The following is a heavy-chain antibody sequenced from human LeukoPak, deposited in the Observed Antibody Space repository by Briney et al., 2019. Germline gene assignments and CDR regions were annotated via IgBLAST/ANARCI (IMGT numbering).Heavy chain of an antibody. CDR2: IYYSGST. J-gene: IGHJ5*02. Sequence: SETLSLTCTVSGGSINNFYWTWIRQPPGKGLEWIGYIYYSGSTNYNPSLKSRVTISVDTSKNRFSLKLSSVTAADTAVYYCARERSMVREMSWFDPWGQGTLVTVSS. CDR1: GGSINNFY. V-gene: IGHV4-59*01. CDR3: ARERSMVREMSWFDP. D-gene: IGHD3-10*01.